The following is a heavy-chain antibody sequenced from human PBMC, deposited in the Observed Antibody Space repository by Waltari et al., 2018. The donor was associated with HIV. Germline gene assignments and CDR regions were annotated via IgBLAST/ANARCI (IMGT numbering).Heavy chain of an antibody. CDR1: GGSISSYY. J-gene: IGHJ4*02. D-gene: IGHD3-22*01. CDR3: ARVLKGDDSIGYYSFDY. Sequence: QVQLQESGPGLVKPSETLSLTCTVSGGSISSYYWSWIRQPPGKGLDWIGYIYYSGCTNNNPPLKSRVTISVDTSKNQFSLRLSSVTATDTAVYYCARVLKGDDSIGYYSFDYWGQGTLVTVSS. V-gene: IGHV4-59*01. CDR2: IYYSGCT.